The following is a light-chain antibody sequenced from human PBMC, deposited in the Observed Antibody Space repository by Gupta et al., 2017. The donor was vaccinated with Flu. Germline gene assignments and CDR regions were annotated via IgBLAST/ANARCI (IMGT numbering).Light chain of an antibody. Sequence: EIVLTQSPATLSLSPGERATLSCRASQTVSTYLAWYQQKPGQAPRLLIYDTSNRATGIPPRFSGSGSGTDFTLTISSLEPEDFAVYYCQQRNNWPSITFGGGTKVEIK. CDR2: DTS. J-gene: IGKJ4*01. CDR3: QQRNNWPSIT. V-gene: IGKV3-11*01. CDR1: QTVSTY.